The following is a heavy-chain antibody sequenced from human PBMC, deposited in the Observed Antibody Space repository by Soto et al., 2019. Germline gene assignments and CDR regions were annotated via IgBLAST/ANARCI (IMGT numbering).Heavy chain of an antibody. Sequence: QVQLQESGPGLVKPSETLSLTCTVSGGSISSYYWSWIRQPPGKGLEWIGYIYYSGSTNYNPSLKSRVTISVDTSKNQFSLKPSSVTAADTAVYYCARDQLEGSGSYYNWDYYYYGMDVWGQGTTVTVSS. CDR1: GGSISSYY. J-gene: IGHJ6*02. V-gene: IGHV4-59*01. CDR2: IYYSGST. D-gene: IGHD3-10*01. CDR3: ARDQLEGSGSYYNWDYYYYGMDV.